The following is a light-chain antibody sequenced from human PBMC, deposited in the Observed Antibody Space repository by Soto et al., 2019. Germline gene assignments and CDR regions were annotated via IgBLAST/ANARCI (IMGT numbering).Light chain of an antibody. J-gene: IGLJ2*01. V-gene: IGLV1-51*01. CDR1: SSNIWNNY. CDR2: DND. Sequence: QSALTQPPSVSAAPGQKVTISCSGSSSNIWNNYVSWYQQFPEAAPRLLMYDNDKRPSGIPDRFSGSKSGTSATLVITGLQSGDEADYYCATWDRSLSAGVFGGGTKVPVL. CDR3: ATWDRSLSAGV.